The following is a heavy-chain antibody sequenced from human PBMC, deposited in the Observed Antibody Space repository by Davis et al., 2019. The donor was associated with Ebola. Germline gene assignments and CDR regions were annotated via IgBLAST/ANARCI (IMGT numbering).Heavy chain of an antibody. V-gene: IGHV3-15*01. D-gene: IGHD6-19*01. CDR1: GFPYPAAW. CDR3: TWVVPEAVFGL. J-gene: IGHJ4*02. CDR2: IKSKGSGGTI. Sequence: GESLKISCEASGFPYPAAWMSWVRQAPGRGLEWVGRIKSKGSGGTIDYSAPVKGRFTVSRDDSKNTVYLQMDSLKTEDTAIYYCTWVVPEAVFGLWGQGTLVTVSS.